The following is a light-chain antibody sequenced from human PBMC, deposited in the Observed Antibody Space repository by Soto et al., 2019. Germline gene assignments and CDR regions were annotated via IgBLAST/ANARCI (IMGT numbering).Light chain of an antibody. CDR1: QSVGNN. V-gene: IGKV3-15*01. CDR3: QQCDDWPRT. CDR2: GTS. Sequence: EIVMTQSPVTLSVSPGERATLSCRASQSVGNNLAWYQQKPGQAPRLLIHGTSTRAAGITARFSGSRSGTEFTLTISSLQSEDFAVYYCQQCDDWPRTFGQGTKVDIK. J-gene: IGKJ1*01.